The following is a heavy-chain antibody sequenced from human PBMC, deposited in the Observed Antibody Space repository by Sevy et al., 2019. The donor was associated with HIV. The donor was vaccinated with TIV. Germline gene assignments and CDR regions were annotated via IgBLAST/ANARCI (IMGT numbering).Heavy chain of an antibody. CDR3: AREYYDSSSSVYIDY. D-gene: IGHD3-22*01. J-gene: IGHJ4*02. CDR2: ISSSSSYI. V-gene: IGHV3-21*01. Sequence: GGSLRLSCAASGFTFSSYSMNWVRQAPGKGLEWVSSISSSSSYIYYAASVKGRFTISRDNAKNSLYLQMNSLRAEDTAVYYCAREYYDSSSSVYIDYWGQGTLVTVSS. CDR1: GFTFSSYS.